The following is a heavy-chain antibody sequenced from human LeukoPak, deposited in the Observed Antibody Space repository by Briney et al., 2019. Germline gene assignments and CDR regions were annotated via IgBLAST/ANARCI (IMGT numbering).Heavy chain of an antibody. CDR2: ISYDGSNK. D-gene: IGHD3-22*01. V-gene: IGHV3-30*18. CDR1: GFTFSSYG. Sequence: GGSLRLSCVVSGFTFSSYGMHWVRQAPGKGLEWVAVISYDGSNKYYADSVKGRFTISRDNSKNTLYLQMNSLRAEDTAVYYCAKRGYYYDSSGYYSRTYFYYWGQGTLVIVSS. CDR3: AKRGYYYDSSGYYSRTYFYY. J-gene: IGHJ4*02.